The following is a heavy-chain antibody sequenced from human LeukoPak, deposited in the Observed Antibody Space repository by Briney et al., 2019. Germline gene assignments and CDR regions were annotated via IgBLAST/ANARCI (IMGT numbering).Heavy chain of an antibody. J-gene: IGHJ6*03. CDR3: ARDPYSGNYGPYYYYYMDV. V-gene: IGHV3-53*01. CDR1: GLTVSSNS. Sequence: GGSLRLSCAASGLTVSSNSMSWVRQAPGKGLEWVSFIYSGGSTYYADSVKGRFTISRDNSKNTLYLQMNSLRADDTAVYYCARDPYSGNYGPYYYYYMDVWGKGTTVTISS. CDR2: IYSGGST. D-gene: IGHD1-26*01.